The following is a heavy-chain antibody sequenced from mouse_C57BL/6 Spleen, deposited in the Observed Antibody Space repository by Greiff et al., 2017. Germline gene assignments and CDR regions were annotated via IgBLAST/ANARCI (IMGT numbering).Heavy chain of an antibody. CDR2: IDPSASYT. CDR1: GYTFTSYW. CDR3: ARWDYEGFAY. V-gene: IGHV1-69*01. Sequence: QVQLQQSGAELVMPGASVKLSCKASGYTFTSYWMHWVQQRPGQGLEWIGEIDPSASYTNYNHKFKGKSTLTVDKSSSTAYMQLSSLTSEDSAVYYCARWDYEGFAYWGQGTLVTVSA. J-gene: IGHJ3*01. D-gene: IGHD2-4*01.